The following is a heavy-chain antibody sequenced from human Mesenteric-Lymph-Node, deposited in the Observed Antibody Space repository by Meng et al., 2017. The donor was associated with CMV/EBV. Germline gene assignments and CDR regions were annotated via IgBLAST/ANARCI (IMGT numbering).Heavy chain of an antibody. J-gene: IGHJ4*02. V-gene: IGHV3-7*01. CDR2: INEDGKKT. Sequence: GGSLRLSCAASGFTFNSEWMSWVRQAPGKGLEWVATINEDGKKTYYVDSVKGRFTISRDNAKNSLYLQMNSLRADDTAMYYCAKDGLTGWNPFEYWGQGTLVTVSS. CDR3: AKDGLTGWNPFEY. CDR1: GFTFNSEW. D-gene: IGHD3-9*01.